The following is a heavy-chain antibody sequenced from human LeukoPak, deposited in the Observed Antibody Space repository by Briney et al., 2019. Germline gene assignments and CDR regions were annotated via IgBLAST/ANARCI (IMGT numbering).Heavy chain of an antibody. J-gene: IGHJ4*02. Sequence: GGSLRLSCTASGFTFSSYAMSWVRQAPGKGLVWVSAISGSGGSTYYADSVKGRFTISRDNSKNTLYLQMNSLRAEDTAVYYCAKGAGYSSSWLVYWGQGTLVTVSS. CDR1: GFTFSSYA. V-gene: IGHV3-23*01. D-gene: IGHD6-13*01. CDR2: ISGSGGST. CDR3: AKGAGYSSSWLVY.